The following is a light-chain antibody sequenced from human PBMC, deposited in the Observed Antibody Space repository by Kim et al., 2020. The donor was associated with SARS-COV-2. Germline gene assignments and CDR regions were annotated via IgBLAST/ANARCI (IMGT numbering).Light chain of an antibody. CDR1: SLRSYY. CDR2: GKN. J-gene: IGLJ3*02. CDR3: NSRDSSGNHLV. Sequence: LGQTVRITCQGDSLRSYYSSWYQQKPGQAPVLVIYGKNNRPSGIPDRFSGSSSGNTASLTITGAQAEDEADYYCNSRDSSGNHLVFGGGTKLTVL. V-gene: IGLV3-19*01.